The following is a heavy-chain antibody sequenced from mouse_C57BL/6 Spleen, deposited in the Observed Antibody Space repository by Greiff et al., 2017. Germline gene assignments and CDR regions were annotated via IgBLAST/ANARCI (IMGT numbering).Heavy chain of an antibody. V-gene: IGHV1-64*01. CDR1: GYTFTSYW. J-gene: IGHJ3*01. CDR3: ARRDSSGPLAY. D-gene: IGHD3-2*02. Sequence: QVQLQQPGAELVKPGASVKLSCKASGYTFTSYWMHWVKQRPGQGLEWIGMIHPNSGSTNYNEKFKSKATLTVDKSSSTAYLQLSSLTSEDSAVYYCARRDSSGPLAYWGQGTLVTVSA. CDR2: IHPNSGST.